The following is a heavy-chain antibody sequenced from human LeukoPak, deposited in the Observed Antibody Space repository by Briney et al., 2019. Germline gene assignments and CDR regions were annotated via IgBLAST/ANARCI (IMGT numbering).Heavy chain of an antibody. D-gene: IGHD6-19*01. V-gene: IGHV1-46*01. Sequence: GASVKVSCKASGYTFTSYYMHWVRQAPGQGLEWMGIINPSGGSTSYAQKFQGRVTITADESTSTAYMELSSLRSEDTAVYYCARNYGMAASYSSGYDYWGQGTLVTVSS. J-gene: IGHJ4*02. CDR1: GYTFTSYY. CDR2: INPSGGST. CDR3: ARNYGMAASYSSGYDY.